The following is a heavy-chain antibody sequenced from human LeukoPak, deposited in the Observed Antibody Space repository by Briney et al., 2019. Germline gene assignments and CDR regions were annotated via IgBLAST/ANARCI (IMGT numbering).Heavy chain of an antibody. J-gene: IGHJ5*02. Sequence: SGPALVKPTQTLTLTCTFSGFSLSTSGMRVSWIRQPPGKALEWLARIDWDDDKFYSTSLKTRLTISKDTSKNQVVLTMTNMDPVDTATYYCARHHYVWGSYRRKTHNWFDPWGQGTLVTVSS. CDR1: GFSLSTSGMR. V-gene: IGHV2-70*04. CDR2: IDWDDDK. CDR3: ARHHYVWGSYRRKTHNWFDP. D-gene: IGHD3-16*02.